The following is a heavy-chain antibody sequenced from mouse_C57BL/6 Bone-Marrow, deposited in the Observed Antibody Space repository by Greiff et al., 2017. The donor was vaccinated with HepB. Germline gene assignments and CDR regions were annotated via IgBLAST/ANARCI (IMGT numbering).Heavy chain of an antibody. CDR2: INPGSGGT. CDR3: ASSGYGFAY. V-gene: IGHV1-54*01. J-gene: IGHJ3*01. D-gene: IGHD3-2*02. CDR1: GYAFTNYL. Sequence: QVQLQQSGAELVRPGTSVKVSCKASGYAFTNYLIEWVKQRPGQGLEWIGVINPGSGGTNYNEKFKGKATLTADKSSSTAYMQLSSLTSEDSAVYFCASSGYGFAYWGQETLVTVSA.